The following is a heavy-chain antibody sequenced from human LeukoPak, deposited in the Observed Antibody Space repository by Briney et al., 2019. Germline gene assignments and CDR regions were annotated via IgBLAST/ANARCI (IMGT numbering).Heavy chain of an antibody. CDR2: IKQDGSEK. CDR1: GFTFSSYW. J-gene: IGHJ4*02. Sequence: GGSLRLSCAASGFTFSSYWMSWVRQAPREGLEWVANIKQDGSEKYYVDSVKGRFTISRDNAKNSLYLQMNSLRAEDTAVYYCARGGDIVVVVAATDYWGQGTLVTVSS. D-gene: IGHD2-15*01. V-gene: IGHV3-7*01. CDR3: ARGGDIVVVVAATDY.